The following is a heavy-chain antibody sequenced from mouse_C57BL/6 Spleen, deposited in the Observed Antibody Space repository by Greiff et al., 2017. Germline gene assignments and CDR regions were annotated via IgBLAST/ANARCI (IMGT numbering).Heavy chain of an antibody. J-gene: IGHJ2*01. CDR2: IYPSDSET. CDR3: ARSPNWDLFDY. CDR1: GYTFTSYW. D-gene: IGHD4-1*01. V-gene: IGHV1-61*01. Sequence: QVQLQQPGAELVRPGSSVKLSCKASGYTFTSYWMDWVKQRPGQGLEWIGNIYPSDSETHYNQKFKDKATLTVDKSSSTAYMQLSSLTSEDSAVYYCARSPNWDLFDYWGQGTTRTVSS.